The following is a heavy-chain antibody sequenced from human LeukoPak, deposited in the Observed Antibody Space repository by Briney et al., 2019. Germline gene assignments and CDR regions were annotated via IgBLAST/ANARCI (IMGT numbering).Heavy chain of an antibody. CDR1: GYTFTGYY. CDR3: ARENDYGDSHYFDS. D-gene: IGHD4-17*01. Sequence: GASVKVSCKASGYTFTGYYIHWVRQAPGQGLEWMGWINPNSGDTNYSQKFRGRVTMTRDTSISTAYMDLSRLTSDDTAVYYCARENDYGDSHYFDSWGQGTLVTVSS. J-gene: IGHJ4*02. CDR2: INPNSGDT. V-gene: IGHV1-2*02.